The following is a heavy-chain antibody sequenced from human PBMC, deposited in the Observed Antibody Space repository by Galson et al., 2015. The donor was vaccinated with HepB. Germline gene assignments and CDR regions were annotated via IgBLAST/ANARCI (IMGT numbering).Heavy chain of an antibody. CDR2: ISWNGGNR. V-gene: IGHV3-9*01. CDR3: VKAGPDGFYYFDS. Sequence: SLRLSCAASGFTFSDYAMHWVRQAPGKGLEWVSGISWNGGNRVYADSVKGRFTISRDNTKNSLYLQMISLRGDDTALYYCVKAGPDGFYYFDSWGQGTLVTVSS. D-gene: IGHD3-3*01. J-gene: IGHJ4*02. CDR1: GFTFSDYA.